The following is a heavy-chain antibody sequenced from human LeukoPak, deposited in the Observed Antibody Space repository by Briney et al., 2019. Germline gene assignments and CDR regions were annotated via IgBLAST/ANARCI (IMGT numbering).Heavy chain of an antibody. CDR1: GFTFDDYA. D-gene: IGHD4-17*01. CDR2: ISWNSGSI. J-gene: IGHJ4*02. V-gene: IGHV3-9*01. Sequence: GGSLRLSCAASGFTFDDYAMHWVRQAPGKGLEWVSGISWNSGSIGYADSVKGRFTISRDNAMNSLYLQMNSLRAEDTAVYYCARDGVYGDWGQGTLVTVSS. CDR3: ARDGVYGD.